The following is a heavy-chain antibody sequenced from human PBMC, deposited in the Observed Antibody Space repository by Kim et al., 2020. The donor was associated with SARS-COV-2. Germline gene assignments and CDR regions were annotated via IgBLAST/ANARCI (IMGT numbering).Heavy chain of an antibody. V-gene: IGHV4-34*01. CDR3: ASARRMHYYYYGMDV. J-gene: IGHJ6*02. CDR2: INHSGST. Sequence: SETLSLTCAVYGGSFSGYYWSWIRQPPGKGLEWIGEINHSGSTNYNPSLKSRVTISVDTSKNQFSLKLSSVTAADTAVYYCASARRMHYYYYGMDVWGQGTTVTVSS. CDR1: GGSFSGYY. D-gene: IGHD2-15*01.